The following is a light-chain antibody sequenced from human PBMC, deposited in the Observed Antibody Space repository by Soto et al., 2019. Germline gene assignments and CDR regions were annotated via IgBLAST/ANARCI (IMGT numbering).Light chain of an antibody. CDR2: AAS. CDR3: QQLNSFPIT. CDR1: QGINSW. Sequence: DLPMTQSPSSVSASVGDRVTITCRASQGINSWLAWYQQKPGRAPKLLIYAASSLQSGVPSRFSGSGSGTDFTLTISSLQPEDFATYYCQQLNSFPITHGQGTRLEIK. J-gene: IGKJ5*01. V-gene: IGKV1D-12*01.